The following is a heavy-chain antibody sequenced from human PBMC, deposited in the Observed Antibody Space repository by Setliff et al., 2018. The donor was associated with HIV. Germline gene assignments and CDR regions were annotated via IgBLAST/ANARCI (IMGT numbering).Heavy chain of an antibody. CDR3: ARITDPRYNYFDP. CDR1: GGSFSGYC. D-gene: IGHD3-10*01. CDR2: INHSGRT. Sequence: PSETLSLTCAVYGGSFSGYCWSWIRQLPGKGLEWIGEINHSGRTKYNPSLKSRVTTSVDTSKNQISLKLRSVTAADTAVYYCARITDPRYNYFDPWGQGTQVTVSS. V-gene: IGHV4-34*01. J-gene: IGHJ5*02.